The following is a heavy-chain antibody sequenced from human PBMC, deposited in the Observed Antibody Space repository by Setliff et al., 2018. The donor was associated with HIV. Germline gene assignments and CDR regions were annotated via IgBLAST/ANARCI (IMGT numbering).Heavy chain of an antibody. CDR2: VYYSGYT. V-gene: IGHV4-39*01. CDR1: GGSISSSGPGYY. J-gene: IGHJ4*02. Sequence: PSETLSLTCTVSGGSISSSGPGYYWGWVRQPPGGGLEWIGSVYYSGYTYYNPSLRSRVTISVDTSKNQLSLRLTNMTAADTAVYYWARGQLYCTNGLCYQCFYRICGEGTLVTVSS. CDR3: ARGQLYCTNGLCYQCFYRI. D-gene: IGHD2-8*01.